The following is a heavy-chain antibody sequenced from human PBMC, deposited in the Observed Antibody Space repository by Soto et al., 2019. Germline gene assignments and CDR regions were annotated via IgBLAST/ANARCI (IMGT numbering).Heavy chain of an antibody. J-gene: IGHJ4*02. CDR1: GGSISSGGYS. CDR3: ARGITMVRGVNFDY. D-gene: IGHD3-10*01. Sequence: SETLSLTCAVSGGSISSGGYSWSWIRQPPGKGLEWIGYIYHSGSTYYNPSLKSRVTISVDRSKNQFSLKLSSVTAADTAVYYCARGITMVRGVNFDYWGQGTLVTVS. CDR2: IYHSGST. V-gene: IGHV4-30-2*01.